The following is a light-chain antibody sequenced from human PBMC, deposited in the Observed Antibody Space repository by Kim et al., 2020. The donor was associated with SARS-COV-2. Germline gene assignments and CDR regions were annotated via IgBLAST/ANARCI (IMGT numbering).Light chain of an antibody. V-gene: IGKV1-39*01. CDR2: AAS. Sequence: DIQMTQSPSSLSASVGDRVTITCRASQSISSYLNWYQQKPGKAPKLLIHAASSLQSGVPSRFSGSGSGTDATLTISSLQPEDFATYYCQQSYSTLRTFGQGTKVDIK. J-gene: IGKJ1*01. CDR1: QSISSY. CDR3: QQSYSTLRT.